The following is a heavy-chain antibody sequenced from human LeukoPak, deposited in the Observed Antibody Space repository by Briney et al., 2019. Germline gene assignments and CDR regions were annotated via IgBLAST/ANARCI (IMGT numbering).Heavy chain of an antibody. CDR1: GFTFSKFA. CDR2: VSYDGSYK. Sequence: GGSLRLSCAAAGFTFSKFAMHWVRQAPGKGLEWVAVVSYDGSYKYYADSVKGRFTISRDNSKNTLYLQMNSLRAEDTAVYYCAKGGPWDCSSASCYPDYWGQGTLVTVSS. J-gene: IGHJ4*02. D-gene: IGHD2-2*01. V-gene: IGHV3-30*04. CDR3: AKGGPWDCSSASCYPDY.